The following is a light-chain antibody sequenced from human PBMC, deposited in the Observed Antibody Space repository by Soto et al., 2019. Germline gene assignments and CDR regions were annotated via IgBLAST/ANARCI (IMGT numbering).Light chain of an antibody. CDR1: QNIANW. J-gene: IGKJ1*01. CDR2: DVS. Sequence: DIQMTQSPSTLSASVGDRDTITCRASQNIANWLAWYQQKPGKTPDLLIYDVSSLESGVPLRFSGSGSGTEFTLTISSLQTDDSATYYCQQYNDEPWTFGQGTKVEIK. V-gene: IGKV1-5*01. CDR3: QQYNDEPWT.